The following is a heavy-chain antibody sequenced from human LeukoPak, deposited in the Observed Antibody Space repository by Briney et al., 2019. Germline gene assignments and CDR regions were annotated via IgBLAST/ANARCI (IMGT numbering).Heavy chain of an antibody. CDR1: GYTFTSYY. J-gene: IGHJ3*02. CDR3: AREAYCGGDCPNDAFDI. Sequence: ASVKVSCKASGYTFTSYYMHWVRQAPGQGLEWMGIINPSGGSTSYAQKFQGRVTMTRDTSTSTVYMELNSLRSEDTAVYYCAREAYCGGDCPNDAFDIWGQGTMVTVSS. D-gene: IGHD2-21*02. CDR2: INPSGGST. V-gene: IGHV1-46*01.